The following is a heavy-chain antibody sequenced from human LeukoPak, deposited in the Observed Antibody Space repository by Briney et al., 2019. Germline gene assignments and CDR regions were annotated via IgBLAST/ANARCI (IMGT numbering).Heavy chain of an antibody. V-gene: IGHV4-59*08. Sequence: SETLSLTCSVSGGSISRYYWSWIRRPPGKGLEWIGYIFHSGSTKYNPSLKSRVTISLDTSNQQFSLKLTSVTATDTAVYFCARHEGHCTGGNCYSNAFDVWGRGTMVTVSS. D-gene: IGHD2-15*01. CDR1: GGSISRYY. J-gene: IGHJ3*01. CDR2: IFHSGST. CDR3: ARHEGHCTGGNCYSNAFDV.